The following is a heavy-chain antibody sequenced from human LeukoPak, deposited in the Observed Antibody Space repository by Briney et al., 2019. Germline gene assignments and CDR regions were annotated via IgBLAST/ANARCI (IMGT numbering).Heavy chain of an antibody. Sequence: GGSLRLSCAASGFTFSSYAMHWVRQAPGKGLEWVAVISYDGSNKYYADSVKGRFTISRDNSKNTLYLQMNSLRAEDTAVYYCARGNYHAMDVWGQGTTVTVSS. V-gene: IGHV3-30*04. CDR2: ISYDGSNK. J-gene: IGHJ6*02. CDR3: ARGNYHAMDV. CDR1: GFTFSSYA.